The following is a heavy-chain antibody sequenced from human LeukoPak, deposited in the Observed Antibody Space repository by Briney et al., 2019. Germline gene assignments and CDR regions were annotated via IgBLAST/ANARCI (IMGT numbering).Heavy chain of an antibody. CDR3: ASGIAAAGYNWFDP. D-gene: IGHD6-13*01. CDR1: GYTFTSYD. CDR2: MNPNSGNT. Sequence: ASVKVSCKASGYTFTSYDINWVRQATGQGLEWMGWMNPNSGNTGYAQKFQGRVTITRNTSISTAYMELSSLRSEDTAVYYCASGIAAAGYNWFDPWGQGTLVTVSS. J-gene: IGHJ5*02. V-gene: IGHV1-8*03.